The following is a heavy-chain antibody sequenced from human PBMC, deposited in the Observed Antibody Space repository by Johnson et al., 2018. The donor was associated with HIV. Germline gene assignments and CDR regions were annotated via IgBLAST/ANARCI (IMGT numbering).Heavy chain of an antibody. D-gene: IGHD1-1*01. CDR1: GFSFDDYN. Sequence: MQLVESGGGEVRPGGSLRLSCVASGFSFDDYNMNWVRQAPGKGLEWVCGINPRPDSAACADSVKGRFSISRDNAKTSLYLQTNRLRAEDTALYYCARGRTKTGNDPFDIWGQGTMVTVSS. J-gene: IGHJ3*02. CDR2: INPRPDSA. V-gene: IGHV3-20*04. CDR3: ARGRTKTGNDPFDI.